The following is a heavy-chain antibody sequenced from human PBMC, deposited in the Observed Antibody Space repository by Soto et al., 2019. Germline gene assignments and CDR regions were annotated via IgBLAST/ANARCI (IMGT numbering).Heavy chain of an antibody. D-gene: IGHD5-12*01. Sequence: QVQLVQSGAEVKKPGASVKVSCKASGYTFTSYYMHWVRQAPGQGLEWMGIINPSGGSTSYAQKFQGRVTLPRDSSTSTVYMELSSLRSEDTAVYYCARVNGDIVALDYWGQGTLATVSS. CDR2: INPSGGST. CDR3: ARVNGDIVALDY. V-gene: IGHV1-46*03. CDR1: GYTFTSYY. J-gene: IGHJ4*02.